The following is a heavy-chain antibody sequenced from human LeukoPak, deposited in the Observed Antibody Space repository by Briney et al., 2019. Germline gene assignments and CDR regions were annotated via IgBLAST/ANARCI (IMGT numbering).Heavy chain of an antibody. CDR3: AKRRRSSGSYYLYDMDV. Sequence: PGGSLRLSCAASGFTFSTYAMSWVRQAPGKGLGWVSGISVSGDLTNYADSVRGRFTISRDNSKNTLHLQMNSLRVEDTAVYYCAKRRRSSGSYYLYDMDVWGQGTTVTVSS. CDR1: GFTFSTYA. V-gene: IGHV3-23*01. J-gene: IGHJ6*02. CDR2: ISVSGDLT. D-gene: IGHD1-26*01.